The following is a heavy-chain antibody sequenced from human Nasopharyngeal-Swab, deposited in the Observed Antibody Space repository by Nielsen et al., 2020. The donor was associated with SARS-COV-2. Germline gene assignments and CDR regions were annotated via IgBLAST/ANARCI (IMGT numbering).Heavy chain of an antibody. CDR2: IKSKTDGEAT. CDR3: TTYYGDSHSYFYYHAMDV. D-gene: IGHD4-17*01. Sequence: GSLRLSCAASGLTFRNAWMNWVRQVPGRGLEWVGRIKSKTDGEATDYAAPVKGRFSISRDDSKNTIYVQMNSLKTEDTAVYYCTTYYGDSHSYFYYHAMDVWGQGTTVTVSS. J-gene: IGHJ6*02. V-gene: IGHV3-15*01. CDR1: GLTFRNAW.